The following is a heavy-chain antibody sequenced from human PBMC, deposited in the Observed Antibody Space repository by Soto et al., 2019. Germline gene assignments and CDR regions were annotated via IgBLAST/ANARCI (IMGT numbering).Heavy chain of an antibody. J-gene: IGHJ5*02. D-gene: IGHD2-2*02. CDR2: IYYSGST. CDR1: GGSLSNSSYY. CDR3: ARGDIGVLPAAITSSGFDP. V-gene: IGHV4-39*01. Sequence: PSETLSLTCTVSGGSLSNSSYYWGWIRQPPEKGLEWLGSIYYSGSTYYNPSLKSRVTISVDPSKNQFSLKLSSLTAADTAVYSCARGDIGVLPAAITSSGFDPWGQGTLVTVTS.